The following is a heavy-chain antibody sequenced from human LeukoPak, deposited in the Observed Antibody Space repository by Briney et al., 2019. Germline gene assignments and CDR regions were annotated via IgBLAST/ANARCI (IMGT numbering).Heavy chain of an antibody. D-gene: IGHD4-17*01. V-gene: IGHV3-23*01. J-gene: IGHJ4*02. Sequence: PGGSLRLSCAASGFTFSNYAVNWVRQAPGKGLEWVSTIRVNGDSTFYADSVKGRFTISRDNSKNTLYLQMNSLRVEDTAVYYCARDRFGDYYFDYWGQGTLVTVSS. CDR1: GFTFSNYA. CDR2: IRVNGDST. CDR3: ARDRFGDYYFDY.